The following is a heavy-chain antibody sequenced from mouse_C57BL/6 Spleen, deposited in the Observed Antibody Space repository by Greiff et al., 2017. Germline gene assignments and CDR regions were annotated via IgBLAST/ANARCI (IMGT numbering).Heavy chain of an antibody. D-gene: IGHD2-5*01. CDR1: GFTFTDYY. CDR3: ARYGSNYEDYYAMDY. CDR2: IRNKANGYTT. V-gene: IGHV7-3*01. Sequence: EVKLMESGGGLVQPGGSLSLSCAASGFTFTDYYMSWVRQPPGKALEWLGFIRNKANGYTTEYSASVKGRFTISRDNSQSILYLQMNALRAEDSATYYCARYGSNYEDYYAMDYWGQGTSVTVSS. J-gene: IGHJ4*01.